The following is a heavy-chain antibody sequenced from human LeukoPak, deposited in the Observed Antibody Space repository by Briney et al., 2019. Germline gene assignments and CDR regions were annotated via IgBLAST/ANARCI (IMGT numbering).Heavy chain of an antibody. CDR2: INRSGST. J-gene: IGHJ4*02. CDR1: GGSFSGYY. D-gene: IGHD3-22*01. Sequence: SETLSLTCAVYGGSFSGYYWSWIRQPPGKGLEWIGEINRSGSTNYNPSLKSRVTISIDTSKNQFSLKLSSVTAADTAVYYCPSHKAVYDSSGYYAPIFDYWGQGTLVTVSS. V-gene: IGHV4-34*01. CDR3: PSHKAVYDSSGYYAPIFDY.